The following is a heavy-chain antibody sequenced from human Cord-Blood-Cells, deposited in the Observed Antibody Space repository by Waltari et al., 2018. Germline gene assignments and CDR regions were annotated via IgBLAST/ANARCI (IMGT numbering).Heavy chain of an antibody. D-gene: IGHD6-6*01. Sequence: QVQLVQSGAEVKKPGSSVKVSCKASGGTFSSYAISWVRQAPGRGLEWMGEIMPILCSATHAHKLQGRGTISADEATSTAYMELRSLRSEDTAVYYCATARPLGYYYYGMDVWGQGTTVTVSS. V-gene: IGHV1-69*01. CDR1: GGTFSSYA. CDR3: ATARPLGYYYYGMDV. CDR2: IMPILCSA. J-gene: IGHJ6*02.